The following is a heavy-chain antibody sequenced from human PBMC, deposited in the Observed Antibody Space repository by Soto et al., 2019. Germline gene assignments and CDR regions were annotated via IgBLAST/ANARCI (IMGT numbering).Heavy chain of an antibody. CDR3: AQNAPI. V-gene: IGHV4-31*11. Sequence: SETLSRTCAGYGWSLSGYYWSWIRQYPDKGLEWSGYIYYSGSTYYNPSLKSRFTISVDTSKNQFSLKLSSVSLADTGVYYYAQNAPIWGHGTLVTGSS. CDR2: IYYSGST. CDR1: GWSLSGYY. D-gene: IGHD2-2*01. J-gene: IGHJ4*01.